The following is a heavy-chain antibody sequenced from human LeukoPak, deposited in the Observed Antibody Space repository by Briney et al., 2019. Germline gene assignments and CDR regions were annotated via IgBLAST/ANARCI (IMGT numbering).Heavy chain of an antibody. Sequence: GASVKVSCKASGGTFSSYAISWVRQAPGQGLEWIGRIIPIFGTANYAQKFQGRVTITTDESTSTAYMELSSLRSEDTAVYYCASNYGSGSLIDNFVYWGQGTLVTVSS. D-gene: IGHD3-10*01. CDR1: GGTFSSYA. CDR3: ASNYGSGSLIDNFVY. CDR2: IIPIFGTA. V-gene: IGHV1-69*05. J-gene: IGHJ4*02.